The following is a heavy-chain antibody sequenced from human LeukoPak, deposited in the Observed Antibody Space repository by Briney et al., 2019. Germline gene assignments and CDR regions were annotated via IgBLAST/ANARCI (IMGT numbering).Heavy chain of an antibody. CDR2: INPNSGGT. CDR1: GYTFTGYY. CDR3: ARDHCSGGSCYSNFDY. J-gene: IGHJ4*02. V-gene: IGHV1-2*04. Sequence: ASVKVSCKASGYTFTGYYMHWVRQAPGQGLEWMGWINPNSGGTNYAQKFQGWVTMTRDTSISTAYMELSRLRSDDTAVYYCARDHCSGGSCYSNFDYWGQGTLVTVSS. D-gene: IGHD2-15*01.